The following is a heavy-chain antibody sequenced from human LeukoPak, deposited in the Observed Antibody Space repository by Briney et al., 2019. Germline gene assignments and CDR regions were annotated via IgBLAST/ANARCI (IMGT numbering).Heavy chain of an antibody. CDR3: ASYLSGWPMKY. V-gene: IGHV1-46*01. J-gene: IGHJ4*02. Sequence: ASVKVSCKASGFALTAYNIVWLRQAPGQGREWVGIINPSGGSTTYAQKFQGRVTMTRDMSTSTVYMELSSLRSEDTAFYYCASYLSGWPMKYWGQGTLVTVSS. D-gene: IGHD6-19*01. CDR2: INPSGGST. CDR1: GFALTAYN.